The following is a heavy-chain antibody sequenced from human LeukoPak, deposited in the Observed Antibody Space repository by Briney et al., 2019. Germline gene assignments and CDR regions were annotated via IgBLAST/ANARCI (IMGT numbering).Heavy chain of an antibody. Sequence: GGSLRLSCAASGFTFSNYAMSWVRQAPGKGLEWVSDISGSGDSTYYADSVKGRFTISRDNAKNSVFLQIDSLRAEDTAVYYCAIVGSMVQGVITEPFDYWGQRTLVAVCS. CDR3: AIVGSMVQGVITEPFDY. CDR2: ISGSGDST. J-gene: IGHJ4*02. D-gene: IGHD3-10*01. V-gene: IGHV3-23*01. CDR1: GFTFSNYA.